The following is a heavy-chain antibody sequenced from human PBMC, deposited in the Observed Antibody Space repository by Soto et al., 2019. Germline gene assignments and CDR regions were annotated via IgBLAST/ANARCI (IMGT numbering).Heavy chain of an antibody. CDR2: ISAYNGNT. Sequence: ASVKVSCKASGYTFTSYGISWVRQAPGQGLEWMGWISAYNGNTNYAQKLQGRVTMTTDTSTSTAYMELRSLRSDDTAVYYCARELRFLEWLPTNYYYYYMDVWGKGTTVTVSS. D-gene: IGHD3-3*01. CDR1: GYTFTSYG. CDR3: ARELRFLEWLPTNYYYYYMDV. V-gene: IGHV1-18*01. J-gene: IGHJ6*03.